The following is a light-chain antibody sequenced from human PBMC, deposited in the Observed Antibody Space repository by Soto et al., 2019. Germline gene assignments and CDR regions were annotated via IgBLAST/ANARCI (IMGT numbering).Light chain of an antibody. CDR1: NIGSKN. CDR3: QVWDSSTVV. V-gene: IGLV3-9*01. J-gene: IGLJ2*01. Sequence: SYELTQAPSVSVALGQTARITCGGNNIGSKNVHWYQQKPGQAPVLVIYRDSNRPSGVPERFSGSNSGNTATLTISRAQAGDEADYYCQVWDSSTVVFGGGTKLTVL. CDR2: RDS.